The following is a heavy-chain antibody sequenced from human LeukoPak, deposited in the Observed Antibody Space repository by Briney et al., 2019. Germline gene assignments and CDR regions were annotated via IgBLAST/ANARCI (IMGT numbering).Heavy chain of an antibody. J-gene: IGHJ5*02. V-gene: IGHV3-23*01. CDR2: KSASGHNT. CDR1: GFTITNHV. Sequence: GRSLRLSCEPSGFTITNHVMTWVRQAPGKGPEWVASKSASGHNTYYSESVRGSFAISRDNSKNTLFLQMNSLRVEDTAVYYCATDWTLRGVPTFFDPWGQGTVVSVSS. CDR3: ATDWTLRGVPTFFDP. D-gene: IGHD3-10*01.